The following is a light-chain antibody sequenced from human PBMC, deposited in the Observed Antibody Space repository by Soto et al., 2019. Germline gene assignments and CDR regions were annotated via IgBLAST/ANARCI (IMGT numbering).Light chain of an antibody. CDR2: AAS. CDR1: QGSRSD. Sequence: DIQMTQSPSSLSASVGDRVTIACRASQGSRSDLVWYQQQPGKAPKRLIYAASSLESGVPSRFSASGSGTEFTLTISSLQPEDFATYYCLQHKSFPWTFGQGTKVEIK. CDR3: LQHKSFPWT. V-gene: IGKV1-17*01. J-gene: IGKJ1*01.